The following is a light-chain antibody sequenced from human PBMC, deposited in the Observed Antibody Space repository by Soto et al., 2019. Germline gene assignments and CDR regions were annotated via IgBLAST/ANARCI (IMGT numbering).Light chain of an antibody. J-gene: IGKJ1*01. CDR3: QQIGFSPWT. Sequence: DIVLTQSPGTLSLSSGERATLSCRASQSVGSIYLAWYQQKPGQAPRVLIYGASNRATGIPDRFSGSGSGTDFTLTISRLEPEDFAVYYCQQIGFSPWTFGQGTKVEIK. V-gene: IGKV3-20*01. CDR2: GAS. CDR1: QSVGSIY.